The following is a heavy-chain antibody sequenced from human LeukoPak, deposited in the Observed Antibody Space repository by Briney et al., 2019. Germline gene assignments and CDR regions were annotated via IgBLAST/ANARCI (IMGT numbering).Heavy chain of an antibody. CDR1: GFTFGDYA. CDR3: TSTYCYDSSGYYFGY. D-gene: IGHD3-22*01. CDR2: IRSKAYGGTT. V-gene: IGHV3-49*04. J-gene: IGHJ4*02. Sequence: GGSLRLSCTASGFTFGDYAMSWVRQAPGKGPEWVGFIRSKAYGGTTEYAASVKGRFTISRDDSKSIAYLQMNSLKTEDTAVYYCTSTYCYDSSGYYFGYWGQGTLVTVSS.